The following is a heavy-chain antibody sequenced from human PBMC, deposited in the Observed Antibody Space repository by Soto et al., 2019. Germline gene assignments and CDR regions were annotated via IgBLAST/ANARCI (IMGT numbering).Heavy chain of an antibody. V-gene: IGHV4-4*02. J-gene: IGHJ4*02. D-gene: IGHD6-13*01. CDR1: GGSISSSNW. CDR3: ARRSSSWYFDY. Sequence: SETLSLTCTVSGGSISSSNWWSWVRQPPGEGLGWIGEIYHSGSNNYNQSLESRVTISVDKSKNQYSLQLSSLTAEDTAVYYCARRSSSWYFDYWGQGPLVTGSS. CDR2: IYHSGSN.